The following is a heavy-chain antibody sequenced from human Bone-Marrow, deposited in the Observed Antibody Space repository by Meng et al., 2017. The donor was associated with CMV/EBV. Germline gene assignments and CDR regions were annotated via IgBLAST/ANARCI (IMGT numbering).Heavy chain of an antibody. D-gene: IGHD2-15*01. CDR3: AGGVAAAGYFDY. J-gene: IGHJ4*02. V-gene: IGHV3-30*04. Sequence: SCAASGFTFSSCAMHWVRQAPGKGLEWVAVISYDGNNKYYAHSVKCRFTISRDNSKNTLYLQMNSLRAEDTAVYYCAGGVAAAGYFDYWGQGTLVTVSS. CDR2: ISYDGNNK. CDR1: GFTFSSCA.